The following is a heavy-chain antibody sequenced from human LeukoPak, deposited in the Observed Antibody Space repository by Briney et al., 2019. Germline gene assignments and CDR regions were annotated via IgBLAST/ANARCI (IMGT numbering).Heavy chain of an antibody. J-gene: IGHJ4*02. V-gene: IGHV3-11*01. CDR1: GFTFSDYY. CDR3: ASQHCSGGSCLYNY. Sequence: PGGSLRLSCAASGFTFSDYYMSWIRQAPGKALEWVSYISSSGSTIYYADSVKGRLTISRDNAKNSLYLQMNSLRAEDTSEYYCASQHCSGGSCLYNYWGQGTLVTVSS. D-gene: IGHD2-15*01. CDR2: ISSSGSTI.